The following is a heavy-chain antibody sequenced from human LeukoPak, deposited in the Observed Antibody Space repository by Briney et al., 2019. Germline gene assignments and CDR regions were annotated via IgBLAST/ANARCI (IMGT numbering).Heavy chain of an antibody. CDR3: ASSYYYDSSGFQWFY. CDR1: GGSISSYY. J-gene: IGHJ4*02. V-gene: IGHV4-59*08. Sequence: PSETLSLTCTVSGGSISSYYWSWIRQPPGKGLEWIGYIYYSGSTNYNPSLKSRVTISVDTSENQFSLKLSSVTAADTAVYYCASSYYYDSSGFQWFYWGQGTLVTVSS. CDR2: IYYSGST. D-gene: IGHD3-22*01.